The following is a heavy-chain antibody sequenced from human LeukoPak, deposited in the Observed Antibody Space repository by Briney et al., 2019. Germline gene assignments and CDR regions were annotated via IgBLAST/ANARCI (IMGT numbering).Heavy chain of an antibody. CDR1: GFTFSSYA. D-gene: IGHD3-10*01. J-gene: IGHJ4*02. CDR3: AKLPGWFGESHRDY. CDR2: ISGSGGST. V-gene: IGHV3-23*01. Sequence: GGSLRLSCAASGFTFSSYAMSWVRQAPGKGLEWVSAISGSGGSTYYADSVKDRFTISRDNSKNTLYLQMNSLRAEDTAVYYCAKLPGWFGESHRDYWGQGTLVTVSS.